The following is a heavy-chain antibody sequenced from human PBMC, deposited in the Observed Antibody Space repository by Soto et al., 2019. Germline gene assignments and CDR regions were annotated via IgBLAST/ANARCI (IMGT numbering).Heavy chain of an antibody. D-gene: IGHD5-12*01. CDR3: ARDGRDGYTAPGDY. V-gene: IGHV3-33*01. CDR2: IWYDGSNK. J-gene: IGHJ4*02. Sequence: QVQLVESGGGVVQPGRSLRLSCAASGFTFSSYGMHWVRQAPGKGLEWVAVIWYDGSNKYYADSVKGRFTISRDNSKNTLYLQMNSLRAEDTAVYYCARDGRDGYTAPGDYWGQGTLVTVSS. CDR1: GFTFSSYG.